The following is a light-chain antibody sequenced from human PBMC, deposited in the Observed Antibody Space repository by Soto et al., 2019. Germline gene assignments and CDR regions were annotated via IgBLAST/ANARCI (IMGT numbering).Light chain of an antibody. CDR3: QQLTNFRFT. CDR1: QSVANY. Sequence: EIVLTQSPATLSLSPGERATLSCRASQSVANYLAWYQQKPGQPPRLLIYGASNRATGIPARFSGSGSGTNFTLTISSLEPEDFAVYYCQQLTNFRFTFGQGTKLDIK. V-gene: IGKV3-11*01. CDR2: GAS. J-gene: IGKJ2*01.